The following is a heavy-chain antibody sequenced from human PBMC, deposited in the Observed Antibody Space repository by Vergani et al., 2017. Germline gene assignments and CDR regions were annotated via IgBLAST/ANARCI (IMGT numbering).Heavy chain of an antibody. Sequence: EVQLVESGGGLVQPGRSLRLSCAASGFTFDDYAMHWVRQAPGKGLEWVSGISWNSGSIGYADSVKGRFTISRDNAKNSLYLQMNSLRAEDTAVYYCAKICSGISCYIDEAFDLWGQGTLVSVSS. D-gene: IGHD2-2*02. CDR3: AKICSGISCYIDEAFDL. CDR1: GFTFDDYA. CDR2: ISWNSGSI. J-gene: IGHJ3*01. V-gene: IGHV3-9*01.